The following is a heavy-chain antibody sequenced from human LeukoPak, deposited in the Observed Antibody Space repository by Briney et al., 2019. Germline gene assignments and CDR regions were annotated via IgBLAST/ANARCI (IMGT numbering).Heavy chain of an antibody. Sequence: ASVKVSCKTSGGTFSSSAITWVRQAPGQGLEWMGRIIPVLNITTYPQKFQGSVTITADTSTSTVYMELSSLKSEETAVYYCARDQGLTAPPPYGLDVWGQGTTVIVSS. J-gene: IGHJ6*02. CDR3: ARDQGLTAPPPYGLDV. CDR2: IIPVLNIT. CDR1: GGTFSSSA. D-gene: IGHD5-18*01. V-gene: IGHV1-69*04.